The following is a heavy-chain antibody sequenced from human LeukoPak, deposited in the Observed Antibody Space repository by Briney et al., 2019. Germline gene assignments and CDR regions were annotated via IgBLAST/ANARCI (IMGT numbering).Heavy chain of an antibody. V-gene: IGHV1-2*06. Sequence: ASVKVSCKASGYTFTGYYMHWVRQAPGQGLEWMGRINPKSGGTNYAQKFQGRVTMTRDTSISTAYMELSRLRSDDAAVYYCARVYYYDSSGYYFGDYFDYWGQGTLVTVSS. CDR1: GYTFTGYY. CDR3: ARVYYYDSSGYYFGDYFDY. CDR2: INPKSGGT. J-gene: IGHJ4*02. D-gene: IGHD3-22*01.